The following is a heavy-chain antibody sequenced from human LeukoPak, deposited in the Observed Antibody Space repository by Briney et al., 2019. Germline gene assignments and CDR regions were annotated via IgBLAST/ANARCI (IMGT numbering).Heavy chain of an antibody. D-gene: IGHD3-22*01. CDR1: GYTFTSYG. J-gene: IGHJ4*02. CDR3: ARTDYYDSSGYYDY. V-gene: IGHV1-18*01. CDR2: ISAYNGNT. Sequence: ASVKVSCKASGYTFTSYGISWVRQAPGQGLEWMGWISAYNGNTNYAQKLQGRVTMPTDTSTSTGYMELRSLRSDDTAVYYCARTDYYDSSGYYDYWGQGTLVTVSS.